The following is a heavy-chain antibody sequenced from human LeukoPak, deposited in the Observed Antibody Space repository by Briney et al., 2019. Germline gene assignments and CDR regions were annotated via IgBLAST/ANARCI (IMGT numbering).Heavy chain of an antibody. CDR3: AREGRGSYTNYYYYYMDV. Sequence: GGSLRLSCEASGFTLNTYGMNWVRQAPGKGLEWVAYISSGGDTIYYGDSMKGRFTISRDNTENSLYLQMDSLRAEDTAVYYCAREGRGSYTNYYYYYMDVWGKGTTVTISS. CDR1: GFTLNTYG. D-gene: IGHD1-26*01. CDR2: ISSGGDTI. V-gene: IGHV3-48*01. J-gene: IGHJ6*03.